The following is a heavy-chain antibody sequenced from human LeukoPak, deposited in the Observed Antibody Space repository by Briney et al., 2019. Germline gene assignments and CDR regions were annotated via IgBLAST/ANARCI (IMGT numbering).Heavy chain of an antibody. CDR2: ISAYNGNT. CDR3: ATWNGWLQILDY. D-gene: IGHD5-24*01. J-gene: IGHJ4*02. CDR1: GYTFTSYG. V-gene: IGHV1-18*01. Sequence: ASVKVSCKASGYTFTSYGISWMRQAPGQGLEWMGWISAYNGNTNYAQKLQGRVTMTTDTSTSTAYMELRSLTSDDTAVYYCATWNGWLQILDYFVQGTLVTVSS.